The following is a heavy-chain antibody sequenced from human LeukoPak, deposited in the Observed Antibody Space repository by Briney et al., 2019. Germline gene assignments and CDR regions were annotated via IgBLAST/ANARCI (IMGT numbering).Heavy chain of an antibody. CDR1: GYTFTSYY. CDR3: ARAVAAGRRFDY. V-gene: IGHV1-46*01. J-gene: IGHJ4*02. CDR2: INPSGGST. Sequence: ASVKVSCKASGYTFTSYYMHWVRQAPGQGLEWMGIINPSGGSTSYAQKFQGRVTMTRDTSTSIVYMELSSLRSEDTAVYYCARAVAAGRRFDYWGQGTLVTVSS. D-gene: IGHD6-13*01.